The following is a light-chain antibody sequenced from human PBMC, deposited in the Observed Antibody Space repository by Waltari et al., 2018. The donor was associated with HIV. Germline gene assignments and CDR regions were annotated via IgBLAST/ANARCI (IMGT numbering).Light chain of an antibody. V-gene: IGLV1-44*01. CDR2: SNN. CDR1: RSNIASNT. Sequence: QSVLTQTPSASGTPGQRVTIHCSGSRSNIASNTVNWYQQLPGTAPKLLIYSNNQRPSGVPDRFSGSKSGTSASLAISGLQSEDEADYYCAAWDDNLNGWVFGGGTKLTVL. J-gene: IGLJ3*02. CDR3: AAWDDNLNGWV.